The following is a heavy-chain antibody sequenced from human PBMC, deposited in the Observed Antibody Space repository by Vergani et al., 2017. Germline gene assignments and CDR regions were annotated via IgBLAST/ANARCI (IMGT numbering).Heavy chain of an antibody. CDR1: GDSISSGNYY. CDR3: SRGTFLHAFDN. D-gene: IGHD1-26*01. Sequence: QVQLQESGPGLLKPSQTLSLTCSVAGDSISSGNYYWNWIRQPAGKGLEWMGRIYISGSTSYNPSIKSRITMSLDTSKNQFSLILSSVTAADTAVYYCSRGTFLHAFDNGDQGTVVTVSS. V-gene: IGHV4-61*02. J-gene: IGHJ3*02. CDR2: IYISGST.